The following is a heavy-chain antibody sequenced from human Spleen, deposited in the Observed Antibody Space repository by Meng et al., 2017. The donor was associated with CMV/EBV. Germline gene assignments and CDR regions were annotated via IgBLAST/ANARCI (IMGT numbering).Heavy chain of an antibody. J-gene: IGHJ4*02. Sequence: QVPLQQWGAGVLKPSETLSLTCAGYGGAFSGYYWSWIRQPPGKGLEWIGEINHSGSTNYNPSLKSRDTISVDTSKNQFSLKLSSVTAADTAVYYCVWTTYDSSTLVDYWGQGTLVTVSS. CDR1: GGAFSGYY. CDR2: INHSGST. V-gene: IGHV4-34*01. D-gene: IGHD3-22*01. CDR3: VWTTYDSSTLVDY.